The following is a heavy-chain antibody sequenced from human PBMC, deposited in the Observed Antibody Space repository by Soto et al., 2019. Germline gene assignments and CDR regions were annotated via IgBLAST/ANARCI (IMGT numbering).Heavy chain of an antibody. CDR3: ARLVRDTAMVRYFDY. Sequence: GESLKISCKGSGYSFTSYWIGWVRQMPGKGLEWTGIIYPGDSDTRYSPSFQGQVTISADKSISTAYLQWSSLKASDTAMYYCARLVRDTAMVRYFDYWGQGTLVTVSS. CDR2: IYPGDSDT. D-gene: IGHD5-18*01. J-gene: IGHJ4*02. V-gene: IGHV5-51*01. CDR1: GYSFTSYW.